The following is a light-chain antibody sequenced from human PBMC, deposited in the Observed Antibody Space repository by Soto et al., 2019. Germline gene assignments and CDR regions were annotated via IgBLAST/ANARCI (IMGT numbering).Light chain of an antibody. Sequence: QAGVTQPPSASGSPGQSVTISCTGTSSDVGGYDYVSWYQQHPGKAPKLMIFEVSKRPSGVPDRFSGSKSGNTASLTVSGLQAEDEADYYCSSYAGSNILVFGGGTKVTVL. CDR2: EVS. V-gene: IGLV2-8*01. J-gene: IGLJ2*01. CDR3: SSYAGSNILV. CDR1: SSDVGGYDY.